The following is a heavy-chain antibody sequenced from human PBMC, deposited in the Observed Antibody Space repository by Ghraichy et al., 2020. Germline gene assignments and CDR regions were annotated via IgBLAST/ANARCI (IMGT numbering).Heavy chain of an antibody. CDR1: GFSFSSYS. CDR2: ISSGSGHI. D-gene: IGHD3-10*01. Sequence: GESLNISCAASGFSFSSYSINWVRQAPGKGLEWVASISSGSGHIDYAESVKGRFVISRDNAKNSLFLQMRSLRVEDTAVYYCARDYNGLGETWGYYGMDVWGQGTAVIVS. J-gene: IGHJ6*02. CDR3: ARDYNGLGETWGYYGMDV. V-gene: IGHV3-21*06.